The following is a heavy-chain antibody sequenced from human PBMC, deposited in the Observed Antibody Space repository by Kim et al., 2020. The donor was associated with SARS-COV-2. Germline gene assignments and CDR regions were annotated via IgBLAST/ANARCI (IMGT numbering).Heavy chain of an antibody. CDR2: ISAYNGNT. Sequence: ASVKVSCKASGYTFTSYGISWVRQAPGQGLEWMGWISAYNGNTNYAQKLQGRVTMTTDTSTSTAYMELRSLRSDDTAVYYCASPVAPNRHYYYGMDVWGQGTTVTVSS. CDR3: ASPVAPNRHYYYGMDV. D-gene: IGHD6-19*01. V-gene: IGHV1-18*01. CDR1: GYTFTSYG. J-gene: IGHJ6*02.